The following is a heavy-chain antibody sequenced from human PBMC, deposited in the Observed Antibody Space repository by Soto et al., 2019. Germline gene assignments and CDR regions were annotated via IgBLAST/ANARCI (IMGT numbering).Heavy chain of an antibody. V-gene: IGHV4-34*04. D-gene: IGHD1-26*01. CDR1: GASFSGFY. J-gene: IGHJ4*02. CDR3: ARGVSVTLAVQGGAPDKNYFDS. Sequence: ASGTRSLTCAVSGASFSGFYWSWIRQSPGKGLEWIGEIDHSGITNHNTALKSRATMSVDTSKNQFSLKLRSVTAADTAVYYCARGVSVTLAVQGGAPDKNYFDSWSQGTLVTVSS. CDR2: IDHSGIT.